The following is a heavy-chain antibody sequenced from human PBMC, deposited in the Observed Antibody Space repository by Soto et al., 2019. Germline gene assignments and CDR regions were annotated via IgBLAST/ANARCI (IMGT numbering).Heavy chain of an antibody. D-gene: IGHD1-1*01. CDR1: GYAFTTYG. Sequence: QVHLVQSGAEVKKPGASVKVSCKGSGYAFTTYGITWVRQAPGQGLEWMGWISAHNDNTNYAQKLQGRVTVTRDTSTSTAYMELRSLRSDDTAAYYCARGRYGDYWGQGALVTVSS. J-gene: IGHJ4*02. CDR3: ARGRYGDY. V-gene: IGHV1-18*01. CDR2: ISAHNDNT.